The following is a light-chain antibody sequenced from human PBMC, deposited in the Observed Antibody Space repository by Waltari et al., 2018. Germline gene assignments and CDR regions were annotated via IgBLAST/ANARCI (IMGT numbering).Light chain of an antibody. J-gene: IGKJ4*01. CDR3: QQYGTSPVT. CDR1: QSLNRKF. Sequence: EIVLTQSPGTLSLSLGETTTLSCRASQSLNRKFLAWYQQRPGQTPRLLIYGASTRAIGTPDRFRGSGSGIDFTLTISRLQPDDFAVYYCQQYGTSPVTFGGGTKVEIK. V-gene: IGKV3-20*01. CDR2: GAS.